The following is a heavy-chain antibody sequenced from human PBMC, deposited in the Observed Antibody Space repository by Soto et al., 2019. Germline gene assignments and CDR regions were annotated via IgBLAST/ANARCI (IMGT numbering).Heavy chain of an antibody. CDR2: IIPILGIA. CDR3: ARVKSGYSGYDWTLDDY. Sequence: SVKVSCKASGGTFSSYTISWVRQAPGQGLEWMGRIIPILGIANYAQKFQGRVTITADKSTSTAYMELSSLRSEDTAVYYCARVKSGYSGYDWTLDDYWGQGTLVTVSS. CDR1: GGTFSSYT. V-gene: IGHV1-69*02. J-gene: IGHJ4*02. D-gene: IGHD5-12*01.